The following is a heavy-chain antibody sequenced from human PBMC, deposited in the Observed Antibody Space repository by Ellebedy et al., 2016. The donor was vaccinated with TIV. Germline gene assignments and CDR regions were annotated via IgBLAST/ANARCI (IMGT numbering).Heavy chain of an antibody. CDR2: INQDGNEK. CDR3: ASRSWYKHPDAFDI. CDR1: GFTFSSYW. D-gene: IGHD6-13*01. J-gene: IGHJ3*02. Sequence: GESLKISCEGSGFTFSSYWMSWVRQAPGKGLEWVADINQDGNEKYYLDSVKGRFTISRDNGKKSLHLQMNSLRAEETATYYCASRSWYKHPDAFDIWGQGTMVIVSS. V-gene: IGHV3-7*01.